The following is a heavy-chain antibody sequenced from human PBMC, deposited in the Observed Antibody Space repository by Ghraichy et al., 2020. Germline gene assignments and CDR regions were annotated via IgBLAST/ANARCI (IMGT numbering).Heavy chain of an antibody. D-gene: IGHD3-9*01. CDR1: GGTFSSYA. Sequence: SVKVSCKASGGTFSSYAISWVRQAPGQGLEWMGGIIPIFGTANYAQKFQGRVTITADESTSTAYMELSSLRSEDTAVYYCASRASVEPQYYDILTGYYSGAFDIWGQGTMVTVSS. CDR3: ASRASVEPQYYDILTGYYSGAFDI. CDR2: IIPIFGTA. V-gene: IGHV1-69*13. J-gene: IGHJ3*02.